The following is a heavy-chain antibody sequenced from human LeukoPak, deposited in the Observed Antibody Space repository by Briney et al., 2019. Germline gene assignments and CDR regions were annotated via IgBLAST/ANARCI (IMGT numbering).Heavy chain of an antibody. D-gene: IGHD5-24*01. CDR1: GFTVISNY. CDR2: IYTGGST. V-gene: IGHV3-66*01. J-gene: IGHJ4*02. CDR3: ARDFHGSLDY. Sequence: PGGSLRLSCAASGFTVISNYMNWVRQAPGKGLEWVSVIYTGGSTSYADPVKGRFTISRDNSKNKVYLQMNSLRAEDTAVYYCARDFHGSLDYWSQGTLVTVSS.